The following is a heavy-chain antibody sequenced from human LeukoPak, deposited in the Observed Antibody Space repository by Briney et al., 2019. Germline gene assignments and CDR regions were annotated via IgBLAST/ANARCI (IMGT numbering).Heavy chain of an antibody. CDR1: GFTFNSPW. CDR2: IKRDGSGD. V-gene: IGHV3-7*01. D-gene: IGHD1-26*01. Sequence: GGSLRLSCAASGFTFNSPWLSWVRQAPGKGLEWVGNIKRDGSGDYYLYSVKGRFTISRDNAKTSLYLQMNSLEAEDTALYYCASLLGDKTIVDYWGQGTLATVSS. J-gene: IGHJ4*01. CDR3: ASLLGDKTIVDY.